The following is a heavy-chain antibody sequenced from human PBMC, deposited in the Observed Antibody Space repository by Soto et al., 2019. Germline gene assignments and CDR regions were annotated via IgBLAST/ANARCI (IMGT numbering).Heavy chain of an antibody. D-gene: IGHD2-2*02. Sequence: QVQLVQSGAEVKKPGSSVKVSCKASGGTFSSYAISWVRQAPGQGLEWMGGIIPIFGTANYAQKFQGRVTITADESTSTAYMELSSLRSEDTAVYYCGFVVVPAAISYYYYGMDVWGQGTTVIVSS. V-gene: IGHV1-69*01. CDR2: IIPIFGTA. J-gene: IGHJ6*02. CDR3: GFVVVPAAISYYYYGMDV. CDR1: GGTFSSYA.